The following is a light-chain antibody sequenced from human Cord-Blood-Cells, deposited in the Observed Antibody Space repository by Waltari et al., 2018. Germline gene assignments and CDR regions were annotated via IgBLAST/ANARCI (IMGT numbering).Light chain of an antibody. CDR1: QSISSY. J-gene: IGKJ3*01. CDR2: AAC. CDR3: QQSYSTLFT. V-gene: IGKV1-39*01. Sequence: DIQMTQSPSSLSASVGDRVTITCRASQSISSYLNWYQQKPGKAPKLLIYAACSLQSGVPSRFSGSGSGTDFTLTISSLQPEDFATYDCQQSYSTLFTFGPGTKVDIK.